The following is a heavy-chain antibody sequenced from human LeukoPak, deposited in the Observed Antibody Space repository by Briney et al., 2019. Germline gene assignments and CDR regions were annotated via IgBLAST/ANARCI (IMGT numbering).Heavy chain of an antibody. V-gene: IGHV1-2*02. J-gene: IGHJ3*02. CDR2: IDPDSGGT. CDR1: GYTFINYY. CDR3: AREYYDSSGLKYAFDI. Sequence: ASVKVSCKASGYTFINYYIHWVRQAPGQGLEWMGRIDPDSGGTCYAQKFPGRVTITTDTSISTAYMELSRLRSDDTAVYYCAREYYDSSGLKYAFDIWGRGTMVPVS. D-gene: IGHD3-22*01.